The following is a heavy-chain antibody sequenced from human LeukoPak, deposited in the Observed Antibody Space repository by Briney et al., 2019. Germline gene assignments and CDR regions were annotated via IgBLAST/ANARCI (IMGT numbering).Heavy chain of an antibody. D-gene: IGHD2-21*02. V-gene: IGHV4-34*01. CDR3: ARLNCGGDCLLYYYYYYGMDV. CDR1: GGSFSGYY. CDR2: INHSGST. J-gene: IGHJ6*02. Sequence: SETLSLTCAVYGGSFSGYYWTWIRQPPGKGLEWIGEINHSGSTNYNPSLKSRVTISVDTSKNQFSLKLSSVTAADTAVYYCARLNCGGDCLLYYYYYYGMDVWGQGTTVTVSS.